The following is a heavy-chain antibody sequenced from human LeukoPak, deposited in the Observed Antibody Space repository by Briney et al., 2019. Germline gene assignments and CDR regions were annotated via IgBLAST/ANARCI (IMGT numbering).Heavy chain of an antibody. Sequence: ASVKVSCKASGYTFTNYYIHWVRQAPGQGLEWMAIINPSSGSTSYAQKFQGRVTMTRDTSTSTVYMELSSLRSEDPAMYYCAREYSNSQFDYWGQGTLVTVSS. CDR1: GYTFTNYY. J-gene: IGHJ4*02. D-gene: IGHD6-13*01. V-gene: IGHV1-46*01. CDR2: INPSSGST. CDR3: AREYSNSQFDY.